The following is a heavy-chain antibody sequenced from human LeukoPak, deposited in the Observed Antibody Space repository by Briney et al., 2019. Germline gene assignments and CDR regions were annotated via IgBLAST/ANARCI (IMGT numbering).Heavy chain of an antibody. Sequence: SETLSLTCTVSGGSISSYYWSWIRQPAGKGLEWIGRIYTSGSTNYNPSLKSRVTISVDTSKNQFSLKLTSVTAADTAVYYCASTSSYANFDYWGQGTLVTVSS. D-gene: IGHD2-2*01. CDR3: ASTSSYANFDY. J-gene: IGHJ4*02. CDR2: IYTSGST. CDR1: GGSISSYY. V-gene: IGHV4-4*07.